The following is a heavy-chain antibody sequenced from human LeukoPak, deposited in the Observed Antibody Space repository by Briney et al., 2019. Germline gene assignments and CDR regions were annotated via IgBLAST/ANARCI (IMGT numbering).Heavy chain of an antibody. CDR3: ARQEYSSGWYPSYYFDY. CDR1: GGSFSGYY. Sequence: SETLSLTCTVYGGSFSGYYWSWIRQPPGKGLEWIGSIYYSGSTYYNPSLKSRVTISVDTSKNQFSLKLSSVTAADTAVYYCARQEYSSGWYPSYYFDYWGQGTLVTVSS. J-gene: IGHJ4*02. V-gene: IGHV4-39*01. D-gene: IGHD6-19*01. CDR2: IYYSGST.